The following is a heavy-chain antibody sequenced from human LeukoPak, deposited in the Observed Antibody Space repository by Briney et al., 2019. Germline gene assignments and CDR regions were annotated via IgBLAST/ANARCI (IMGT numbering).Heavy chain of an antibody. D-gene: IGHD3-22*01. Sequence: GSLRLSCAASGFTVSNNYMRWVRQAPGKGLEWVSSIYSRGSTSYVDSVKGRFTISRDNSKNTLFLQMNSLRVEDTAVYYCARDYYGPWGQGTLVTVSS. CDR3: ARDYYGP. V-gene: IGHV3-66*03. CDR1: GFTVSNNY. CDR2: IYSRGST. J-gene: IGHJ5*02.